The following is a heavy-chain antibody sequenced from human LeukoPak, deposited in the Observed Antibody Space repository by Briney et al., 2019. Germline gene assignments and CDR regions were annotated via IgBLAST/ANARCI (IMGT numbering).Heavy chain of an antibody. V-gene: IGHV3-23*01. CDR3: AKDRSDNSTWYVGSH. CDR1: GFTVSSNY. D-gene: IGHD2/OR15-2a*01. J-gene: IGHJ4*02. Sequence: GGSLRLSCAASGFTVSSNYMSWVRQAPGKGLEWVSSVSGSAYSTNYADSVKGRFTISRDNSKNTLYLQMNSLRVEDTAVYYCAKDRSDNSTWYVGSHWGQGTLVTVSS. CDR2: VSGSAYST.